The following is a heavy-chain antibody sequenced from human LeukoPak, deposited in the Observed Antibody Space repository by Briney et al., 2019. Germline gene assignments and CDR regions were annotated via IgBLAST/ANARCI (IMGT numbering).Heavy chain of an antibody. Sequence: GGSLRLSCAASGFTFSSYWMHWVRQAPGKGLVWVSRISSDGSNTNYADSVKGRFTISRDNAKNTLYLQMNSLRAEDTAVYYCARDRHIVVIPAASTYNYYMDVWGKGTTVTVSS. J-gene: IGHJ6*03. CDR3: ARDRHIVVIPAASTYNYYMDV. CDR1: GFTFSSYW. V-gene: IGHV3-74*01. CDR2: ISSDGSNT. D-gene: IGHD2-2*01.